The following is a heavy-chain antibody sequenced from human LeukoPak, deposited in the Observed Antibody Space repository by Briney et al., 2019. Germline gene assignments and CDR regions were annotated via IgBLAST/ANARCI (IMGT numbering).Heavy chain of an antibody. CDR3: ARFSSRGWDPDY. CDR2: MNPNSGNT. Sequence: ASVKVSCKASGYSFISYDINWVRQATGQGLEWMGRMNPNSGNTGYAHKFQGRVTMTRNTSISTAYMELSSLRSEDTAVYYCARFSSRGWDPDYWGQGTLVSVSS. J-gene: IGHJ4*02. D-gene: IGHD6-19*01. V-gene: IGHV1-8*01. CDR1: GYSFISYD.